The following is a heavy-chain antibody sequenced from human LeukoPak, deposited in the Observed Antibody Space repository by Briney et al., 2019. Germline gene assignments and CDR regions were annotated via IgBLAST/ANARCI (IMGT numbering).Heavy chain of an antibody. CDR1: GFTFSRYS. J-gene: IGHJ4*02. CDR2: ISASNNYI. CDR3: ARDLNDLLQNYRSTWYPADY. V-gene: IGHV3-21*01. D-gene: IGHD6-13*01. Sequence: PGGSLRLSCTASGFTFSRYSMNWVRQAPGKGLEWVSSISASNNYIYYADSVKGRFTISRDNTKNTLYLQMNSLRAEDTAVYYCARDLNDLLQNYRSTWYPADYWGQGTLVTVSS.